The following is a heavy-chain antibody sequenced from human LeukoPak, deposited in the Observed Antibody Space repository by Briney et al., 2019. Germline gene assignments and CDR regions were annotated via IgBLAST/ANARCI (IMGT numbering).Heavy chain of an antibody. Sequence: SETLSLTCAVYGGSFSGYYWTWIRQSPGKGLEWIGEINPSGSTYYNPSLKSRLTISGDTSKSQFSLRLTSVTAADTAVHYCARGRQEISMILVVMTGVSYYLDVWAKGTTVTVS. V-gene: IGHV4-34*01. D-gene: IGHD3-22*01. CDR3: ARGRQEISMILVVMTGVSYYLDV. J-gene: IGHJ6*03. CDR2: INPSGST. CDR1: GGSFSGYY.